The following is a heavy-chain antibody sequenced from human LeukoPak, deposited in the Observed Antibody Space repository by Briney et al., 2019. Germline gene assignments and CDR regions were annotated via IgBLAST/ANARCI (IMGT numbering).Heavy chain of an antibody. CDR2: IYPGDSDT. D-gene: IGHD5-24*01. V-gene: IGHV5-51*01. CDR3: LLRRDGYKD. J-gene: IGHJ4*02. Sequence: GESLKISCKGSGYSFSSFWIGWVRQMPGKGLEWMGIIYPGDSDTRNSPSFQGQVSISDAKSISTAYLAWSSVKPSDTAMYSCLLRRDGYKDWGQGTLVTVSS. CDR1: GYSFSSFW.